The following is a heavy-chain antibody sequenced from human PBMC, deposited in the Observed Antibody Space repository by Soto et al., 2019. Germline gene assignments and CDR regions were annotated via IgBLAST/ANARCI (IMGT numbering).Heavy chain of an antibody. V-gene: IGHV3-74*01. CDR2: INSDGSSA. CDR3: AKGVPAATRYFQH. CDR1: GFSFSSYW. Sequence: VQLVESGGGLVQPGGSLRLSCAASGFSFSSYWMHWVRHAPGKGLVWVSRINSDGSSATYADSVKGRFTISRDNAKNTLYLQMNSLTPEDTAVYYCAKGVPAATRYFQHLGQGTLVTVSS. D-gene: IGHD2-2*01. J-gene: IGHJ1*01.